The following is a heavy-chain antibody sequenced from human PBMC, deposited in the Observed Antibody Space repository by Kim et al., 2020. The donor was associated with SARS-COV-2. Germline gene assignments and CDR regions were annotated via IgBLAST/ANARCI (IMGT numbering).Heavy chain of an antibody. CDR2: INHSGST. V-gene: IGHV4-34*01. CDR1: GGSFSGYY. Sequence: SETLSLTCAVYGGSFSGYYWSWIRQPPGKGLEWIGEINHSGSTNYNPSLKSRVTISVDTSKNQFSLKLSSVTAADTAVYYCARGQGYCSSTSCPNYYYYGMDVWGQGTTVTVS. J-gene: IGHJ6*02. D-gene: IGHD2-2*01. CDR3: ARGQGYCSSTSCPNYYYYGMDV.